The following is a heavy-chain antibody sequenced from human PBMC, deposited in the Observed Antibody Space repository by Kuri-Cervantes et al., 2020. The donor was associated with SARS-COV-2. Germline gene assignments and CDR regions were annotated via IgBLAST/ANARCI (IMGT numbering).Heavy chain of an antibody. CDR1: SGSISSGDYY. V-gene: IGHV4-61*03. J-gene: IGHJ4*02. CDR3: ARAVSRLVHPPGTFDF. CDR2: IHDSGST. D-gene: IGHD6-19*01. Sequence: ESLKISCTVSSGSISSGDYYWSWIRQPPGKGLEWIGDIHDSGSTNHNAFVKSRVAISLDTSKNLFSLKLTSVTAADTAIYYCARAVSRLVHPPGTFDFWGQGTLVTVSS.